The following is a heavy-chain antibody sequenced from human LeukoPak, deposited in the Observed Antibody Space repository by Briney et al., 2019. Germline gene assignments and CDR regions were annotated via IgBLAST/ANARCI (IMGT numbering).Heavy chain of an antibody. D-gene: IGHD1-20*01. CDR1: GYTFTSYY. V-gene: IGHV1-46*01. CDR3: ARELITGTTLDAFDI. CDR2: INPSGGST. Sequence: PWASVKVSCKASGYTFTSYYMHWVRQAPGQGLEWMGIINPSGGSTSYAQKFQGRVTMTRDTSTSTVYMELSSLRSEDTAVYYCARELITGTTLDAFDIWGQGTMVTVSS. J-gene: IGHJ3*02.